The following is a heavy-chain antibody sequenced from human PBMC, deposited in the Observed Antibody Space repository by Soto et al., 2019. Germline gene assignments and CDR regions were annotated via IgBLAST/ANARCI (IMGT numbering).Heavy chain of an antibody. V-gene: IGHV4-39*01. CDR2: IYYSGST. Sequence: SETLSLTCSVSGGSISSPTYYWGWIRQPPGKGLEWIGSIYYSGSTYYIPSLKSRVTISVDTSKNQSSLKVRSVTAADTVVYYCARLTGITTFRRDYWGQGTLVPVSS. CDR3: ARLTGITTFRRDY. D-gene: IGHD1-1*01. J-gene: IGHJ4*02. CDR1: GGSISSPTYY.